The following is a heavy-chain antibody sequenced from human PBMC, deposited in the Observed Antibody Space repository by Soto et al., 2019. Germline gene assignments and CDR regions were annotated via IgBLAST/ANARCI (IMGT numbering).Heavy chain of an antibody. V-gene: IGHV4-59*08. CDR2: INYNGNT. CDR3: AGGGSIVVATRRLMDV. Sequence: SETLSLTCTVSGASISSHYWSWIRQAPGKGLEWIANINYNGNTNYNPSLKSRVTISVDTSKNQFSLTVISATAADTAVYYCAGGGSIVVATRRLMDVWGRGTTVTVSS. J-gene: IGHJ6*03. CDR1: GASISSHY. D-gene: IGHD3-22*01.